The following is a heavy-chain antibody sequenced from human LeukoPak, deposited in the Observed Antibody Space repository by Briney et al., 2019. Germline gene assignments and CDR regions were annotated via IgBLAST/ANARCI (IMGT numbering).Heavy chain of an antibody. Sequence: GGSLRLSCAASGFTFSSYDMNWVRQAPGKGLEWVAVIWYDGSNKYYADSVKGRFTISRDNSKNTLYLQMNSLRAEDTAVYYCARAPDSYGNDYWGQGTLVTVSS. J-gene: IGHJ4*02. D-gene: IGHD5-18*01. V-gene: IGHV3-33*08. CDR1: GFTFSSYD. CDR2: IWYDGSNK. CDR3: ARAPDSYGNDY.